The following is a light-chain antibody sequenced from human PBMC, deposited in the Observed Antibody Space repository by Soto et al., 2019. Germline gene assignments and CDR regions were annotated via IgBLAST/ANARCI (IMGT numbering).Light chain of an antibody. J-gene: IGKJ1*01. Sequence: DIVMTQSPDSLAVSLGERATINCKSSQSVLYSSNNKNYLAWFQQQPGQPPKVLIYWASTRESGVPDRFSGSGSGTDFTLTISSLQAEDAAVYYCQQCYTTPWTFGQGTKVEIK. CDR2: WAS. CDR1: QSVLYSSNNKNY. CDR3: QQCYTTPWT. V-gene: IGKV4-1*01.